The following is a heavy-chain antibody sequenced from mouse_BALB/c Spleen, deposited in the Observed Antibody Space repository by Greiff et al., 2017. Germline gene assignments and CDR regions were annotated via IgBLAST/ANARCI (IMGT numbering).Heavy chain of an antibody. D-gene: IGHD1-1*02. CDR2: ISYSGST. CDR1: GYSITSDYA. Sequence: EVQRVESGPGLVKPSQSLSLTCTVTGYSITSDYAWNWIRQFPGNKLEWMGYISYSGSTSYNPSLKSRISITRDTSKNQFFLQLNSVTTEDTATYYCARRTYGGGDYWGQGTTLTVSS. V-gene: IGHV3-2*02. CDR3: ARRTYGGGDY. J-gene: IGHJ2*01.